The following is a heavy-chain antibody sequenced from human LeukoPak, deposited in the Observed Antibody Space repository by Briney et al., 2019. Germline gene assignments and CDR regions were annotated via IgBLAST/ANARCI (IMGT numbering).Heavy chain of an antibody. CDR1: GGSISSGGYY. CDR3: ARRGYSYGYLDC. CDR2: IYYSGST. D-gene: IGHD5-18*01. J-gene: IGHJ4*02. V-gene: IGHV4-31*03. Sequence: PSQTLSLTCTVSGGSISSGGYYWSWIRQHPGKGLEWIGYIYYSGSTYYNPSLKSRVTISVDTSKNQFSLKLSSVTAADTAVYYCARRGYSYGYLDCWGQGTLVTVSS.